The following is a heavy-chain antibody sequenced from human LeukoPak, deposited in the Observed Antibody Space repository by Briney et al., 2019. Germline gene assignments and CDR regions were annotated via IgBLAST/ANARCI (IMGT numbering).Heavy chain of an antibody. CDR3: ARLPGIVATIERYFDY. CDR2: IYPGDSDT. V-gene: IGHV5-51*01. CDR1: GYSFNSYW. Sequence: GESLKISCKGSGYSFNSYWIGWVRQMPGKGLEWMGVIYPGDSDTRYSPSFQGQVTISADKSISTAYLQWSSLKASDTAMYYCARLPGIVATIERYFDYWGQGTLVTVSS. D-gene: IGHD5-12*01. J-gene: IGHJ4*02.